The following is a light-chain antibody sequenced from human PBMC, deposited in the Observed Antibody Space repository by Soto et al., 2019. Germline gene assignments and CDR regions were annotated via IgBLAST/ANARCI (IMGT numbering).Light chain of an antibody. CDR1: QSVLYASNNKDY. V-gene: IGKV4-1*01. J-gene: IGKJ4*01. CDR2: WAS. Sequence: DIVMTQSPDSLPVSLGERATINCKSSQSVLYASNNKDYLAWYQQRPGQPPKLLIYWASTRVSGVPDRFSGSGSGTDFTLTISSLQADDVAVYYCQQYYTTPLTFGGGTKVEIK. CDR3: QQYYTTPLT.